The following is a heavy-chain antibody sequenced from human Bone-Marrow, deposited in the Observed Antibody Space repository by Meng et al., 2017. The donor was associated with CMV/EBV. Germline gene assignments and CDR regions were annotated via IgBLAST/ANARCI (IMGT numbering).Heavy chain of an antibody. Sequence: FLKISCAASGFIFSSYVMNWVRQAPEKGLEWVSYISSSGSTIYYADSVKGRFTISRDNAKNSLYLQMNSLRAEDTAVYYCARRPNYYDSSGYYFPTTYYYYGMDVWGQGTTVTVSS. CDR2: ISSSGSTI. V-gene: IGHV3-48*03. CDR3: ARRPNYYDSSGYYFPTTYYYYGMDV. CDR1: GFIFSSYV. D-gene: IGHD3-22*01. J-gene: IGHJ6*02.